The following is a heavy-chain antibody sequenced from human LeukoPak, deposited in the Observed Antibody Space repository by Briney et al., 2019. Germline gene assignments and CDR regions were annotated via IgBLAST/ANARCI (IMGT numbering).Heavy chain of an antibody. Sequence: SETLSLTCTVSGYSISSGYYWGWIRQPPGKGLEWIGSIYHSGSTYYNPSLKSRVTISVDTSKNQFSLKLSSVTAADTAVYYCARILPPGIAAGWGQGTLVTVSS. CDR1: GYSISSGYY. CDR3: ARILPPGIAAG. CDR2: IYHSGST. D-gene: IGHD6-13*01. J-gene: IGHJ4*02. V-gene: IGHV4-38-2*02.